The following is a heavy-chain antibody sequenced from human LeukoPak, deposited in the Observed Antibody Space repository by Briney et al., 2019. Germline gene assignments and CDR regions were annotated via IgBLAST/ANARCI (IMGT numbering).Heavy chain of an antibody. CDR2: VNHSGIT. Sequence: SETLSLTCAVSGGSFSGHYYWVWIRQSRGRGLEWIGEVNHSGITNYNPSLKSRVFISVGTSKNQFSLKFTSVTAADTAVYYCARLLLSGGLDSWGQGTLVTVSS. CDR3: ARLLLSGGLDS. V-gene: IGHV4-34*01. J-gene: IGHJ4*02. CDR1: GGSFSGHYY. D-gene: IGHD3-3*01.